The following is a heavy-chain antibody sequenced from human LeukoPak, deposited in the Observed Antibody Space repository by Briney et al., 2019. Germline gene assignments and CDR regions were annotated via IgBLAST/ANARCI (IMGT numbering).Heavy chain of an antibody. CDR1: GGSISSGDYY. Sequence: SETLSLTCTVSGGSISSGDYYWSWIRQPPGKGLEWIGEINHSGSTNYNPSLKSRVTISVDTSKNQFSLKLSSVTAADTAVYYCARGEDEAAAVWFDPWGQGTLVTVSS. J-gene: IGHJ5*02. CDR3: ARGEDEAAAVWFDP. CDR2: INHSGST. D-gene: IGHD6-13*01. V-gene: IGHV4-39*07.